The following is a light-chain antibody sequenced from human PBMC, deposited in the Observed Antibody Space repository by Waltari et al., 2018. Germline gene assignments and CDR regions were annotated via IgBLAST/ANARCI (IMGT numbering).Light chain of an antibody. J-gene: IGLJ2*01. CDR2: DNK. CDR1: SSNIGNNY. Sequence: QSVLTQPPSVSAAPGQKVTISCSGSSSNIGNNYVSWYQQLPGTAPKLLIYDNKKRPSGSPDRFSGSKSGTSATLGITGLQTGDEADYYCGTWDSSLSVVFGGGTKLTVL. CDR3: GTWDSSLSVV. V-gene: IGLV1-51*01.